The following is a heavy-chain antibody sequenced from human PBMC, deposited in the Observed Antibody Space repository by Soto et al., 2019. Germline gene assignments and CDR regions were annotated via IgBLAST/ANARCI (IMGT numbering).Heavy chain of an antibody. CDR1: GFTFSTYG. CDR3: AREAVVRYSGSYSNNFDY. J-gene: IGHJ4*02. Sequence: QVQLVESGGGVVQPGRSLRLSCAASGFTFSTYGMHWVRQAPGKGLEWVAVIWYDGSNKYYAEYVKGRFTISRDNSKNTLYLQMNSLRAEDTAVYYCAREAVVRYSGSYSNNFDYWGQGTLVTVSS. V-gene: IGHV3-33*01. CDR2: IWYDGSNK. D-gene: IGHD1-26*01.